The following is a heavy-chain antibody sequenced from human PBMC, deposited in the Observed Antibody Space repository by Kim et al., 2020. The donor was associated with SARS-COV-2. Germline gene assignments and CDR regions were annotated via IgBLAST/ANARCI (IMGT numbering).Heavy chain of an antibody. V-gene: IGHV4-31*02. J-gene: IGHJ6*02. D-gene: IGHD6-13*01. Sequence: YNPSLTSRVTISVDTSKNQFSLKLSSVTAADTAVYYCARGGSSSFYGMDVWGQGTTVTVSS. CDR3: ARGGSSSFYGMDV.